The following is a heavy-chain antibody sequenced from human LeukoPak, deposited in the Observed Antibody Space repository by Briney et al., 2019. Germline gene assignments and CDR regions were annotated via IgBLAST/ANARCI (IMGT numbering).Heavy chain of an antibody. CDR1: GGSISSSSYY. J-gene: IGHJ5*02. Sequence: SETLSLTCTVSGGSISSSSYYWGWIRQPPGKGLEWIGSIYYSGSTYYNPSLKSRVTISVDTSKNQFSLKLSSVTAADTAVYYCARSVPAAIFSRGNWFDPWGQGTLVTVSS. V-gene: IGHV4-39*07. D-gene: IGHD2-2*01. CDR2: IYYSGST. CDR3: ARSVPAAIFSRGNWFDP.